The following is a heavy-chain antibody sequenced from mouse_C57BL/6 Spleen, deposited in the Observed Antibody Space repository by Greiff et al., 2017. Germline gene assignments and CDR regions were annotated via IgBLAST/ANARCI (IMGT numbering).Heavy chain of an antibody. CDR2: ISSGGSYT. CDR3: ANYSNYGYFDV. J-gene: IGHJ1*03. D-gene: IGHD2-5*01. V-gene: IGHV5-6*01. Sequence: EVQLVESGGDLVKPGGSLKLSCAASGFTFSSYGMSWVRQTPDKRLEWVATISSGGSYTYYPDSVKGRFTISRDNAKNTLYLQMSSLKSEDTAMYYCANYSNYGYFDVWGTGTTVTVS. CDR1: GFTFSSYG.